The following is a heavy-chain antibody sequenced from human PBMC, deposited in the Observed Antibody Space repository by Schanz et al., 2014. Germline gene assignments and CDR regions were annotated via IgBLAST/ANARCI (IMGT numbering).Heavy chain of an antibody. D-gene: IGHD3-3*01. J-gene: IGHJ4*02. CDR1: GFTLSSYS. CDR2: ISSISSYI. Sequence: EVELVESGGGLVKPGGSLRLSCAASGFTLSSYSMNWVRQAPGKGLEWVSFISSISSYIYYADSVKGRFTISRDNARNSLYLQMNSLRAEDTALYYCARDLWESQMPLDYWGQGTLVTVSS. V-gene: IGHV3-21*01. CDR3: ARDLWESQMPLDY.